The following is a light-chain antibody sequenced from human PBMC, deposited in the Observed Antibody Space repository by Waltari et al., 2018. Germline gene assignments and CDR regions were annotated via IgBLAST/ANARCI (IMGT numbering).Light chain of an antibody. CDR2: AAS. Sequence: TQLTQSPSSLAASVGDRVTISCRTSQVILGYLAWYQQKPGKAPKLLIYAASTLQSGVPSRFSGSGSGMDFNITISSVQPEDFATYYCQQLKSYPITFGGGTKVEIK. CDR3: QQLKSYPIT. J-gene: IGKJ4*01. V-gene: IGKV1-9*01. CDR1: QVILGY.